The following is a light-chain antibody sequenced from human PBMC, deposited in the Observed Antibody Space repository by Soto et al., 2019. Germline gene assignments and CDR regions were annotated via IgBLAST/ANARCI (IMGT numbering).Light chain of an antibody. J-gene: IGLJ1*01. CDR2: GNS. V-gene: IGLV1-40*01. Sequence: QLVLTQPPSVSGAPGQRVTISCTGSSSNIGAGYDVHWYQQLPGTAPKLLIYGNSNRPSGVPDRFSGSKSGTSASLAITGLQAEDEADYYCQFYDSSLSGRVFGTGTKLTVL. CDR3: QFYDSSLSGRV. CDR1: SSNIGAGYD.